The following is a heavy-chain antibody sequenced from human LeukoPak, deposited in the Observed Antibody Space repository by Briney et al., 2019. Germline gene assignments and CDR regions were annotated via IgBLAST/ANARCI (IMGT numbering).Heavy chain of an antibody. D-gene: IGHD3-10*01. J-gene: IGHJ4*02. Sequence: SETLSLTCTVSGGSISSYYWSWIRQPPGKGLVWIGYIYYSGSTNYNPSLKSRVTISVDTSKNQFSLKLRSVTAANTAVYYCARAYGSGSLEFDYWGQGTLVTVSS. CDR2: IYYSGST. V-gene: IGHV4-59*01. CDR3: ARAYGSGSLEFDY. CDR1: GGSISSYY.